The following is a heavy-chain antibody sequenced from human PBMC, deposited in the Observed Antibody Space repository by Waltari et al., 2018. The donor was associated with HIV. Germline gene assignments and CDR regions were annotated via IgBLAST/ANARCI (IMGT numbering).Heavy chain of an antibody. CDR3: ARVPYYYDTSAYPDY. V-gene: IGHV1-2*02. D-gene: IGHD3-22*01. Sequence: QVQLVQAGAEVKKPGASVKVSCKASGYTFTGYYMHWVRQAPGKGLEWMGWINPNSGGTNYAQKLQGRVTMTRDTSFTTAYMEVSRLRSYDTAVYYCARVPYYYDTSAYPDYWGQGTLVTVSS. CDR2: INPNSGGT. J-gene: IGHJ4*02. CDR1: GYTFTGYY.